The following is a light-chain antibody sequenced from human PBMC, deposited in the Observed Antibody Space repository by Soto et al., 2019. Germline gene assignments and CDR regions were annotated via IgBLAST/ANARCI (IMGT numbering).Light chain of an antibody. CDR1: SSNIGSNT. J-gene: IGLJ1*01. CDR3: AAWDDSLNGFYV. V-gene: IGLV1-44*01. Sequence: QSVLTQPPSASGTPGQRVTISCSGSSSNIGSNTVNWYQQLPGTAPKVVINSNNQRPSGVPDRFSGSKSGTSAPLAISGLQSEDEADYYCAAWDDSLNGFYVFGTGTKVTVL. CDR2: SNN.